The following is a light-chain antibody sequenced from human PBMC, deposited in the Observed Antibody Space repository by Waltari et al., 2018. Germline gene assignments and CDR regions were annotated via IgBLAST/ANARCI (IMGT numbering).Light chain of an antibody. J-gene: IGLJ3*02. CDR2: EDS. CDR1: ILAKKY. V-gene: IGLV3-27*01. Sequence: SYELTQPFSVSVSPGQTAKILCSGDILAKKYARWFQQKPGQAPLLLIYEDSERPSEIPGRFSGSSSGTTVTLTITGAHVDDEADYYCFSAADNNWVFGGGTKLTVL. CDR3: FSAADNNWV.